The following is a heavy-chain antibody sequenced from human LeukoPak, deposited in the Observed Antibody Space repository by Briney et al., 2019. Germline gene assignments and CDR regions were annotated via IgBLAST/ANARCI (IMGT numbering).Heavy chain of an antibody. J-gene: IGHJ4*02. V-gene: IGHV4-31*03. CDR1: VGSISSGGYY. Sequence: SQTLSLTCTVSVGSISSGGYYWSWIRQHPGKGLEWIGYIYYSGSTYYNPSLKSRVTISVDTSKNQFSLKLSSVTAADTAVYYCARSGYSSSWYYFDYWGQGTLVTVSS. D-gene: IGHD6-13*01. CDR3: ARSGYSSSWYYFDY. CDR2: IYYSGST.